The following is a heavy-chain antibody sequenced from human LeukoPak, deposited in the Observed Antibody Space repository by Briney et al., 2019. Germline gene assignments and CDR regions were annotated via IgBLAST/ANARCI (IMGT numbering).Heavy chain of an antibody. D-gene: IGHD3-10*01. V-gene: IGHV3-30*18. CDR1: GFTFSSYG. CDR3: AKGGYYGSGGMDV. Sequence: GRSLRLSCAASGFTFSSYGMHWVRQAPGKGLGWVAVISYDGSNKYYADSVKGRFTISRDNSKNTLYLQMNSLRAEDTAVYYCAKGGYYGSGGMDVWGQGTTVTVSS. J-gene: IGHJ6*02. CDR2: ISYDGSNK.